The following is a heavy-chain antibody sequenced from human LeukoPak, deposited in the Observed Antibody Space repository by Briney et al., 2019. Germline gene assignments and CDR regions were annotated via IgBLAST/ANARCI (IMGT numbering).Heavy chain of an antibody. Sequence: APVKVSCKASDYTFSSYGVSWVRQAPGQGLEWMGWISGYNGNTHYAQKLQGRVTMTTDTSTSTAYMELRSLRSDDTAVYYCARDSYYDSSGFFDYWGQGTLITVSS. CDR2: ISGYNGNT. D-gene: IGHD3-22*01. J-gene: IGHJ4*02. V-gene: IGHV1-18*01. CDR3: ARDSYYDSSGFFDY. CDR1: DYTFSSYG.